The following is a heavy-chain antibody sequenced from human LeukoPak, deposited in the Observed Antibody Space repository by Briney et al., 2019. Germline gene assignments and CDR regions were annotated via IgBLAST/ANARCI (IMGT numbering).Heavy chain of an antibody. CDR1: GFTLHDYA. Sequence: PGGSLRLSCAASGFTLHDYAMHWVRQAPGKGLEWVSLNSGDGVSTYYAKSVKGRFTISRANSKNSLYLHMNSLRTEDTALYFCAKEALPDAYSRTRYFDYWGQGTLVTVSS. V-gene: IGHV3-43*02. CDR2: NSGDGVST. D-gene: IGHD1-26*01. CDR3: AKEALPDAYSRTRYFDY. J-gene: IGHJ4*02.